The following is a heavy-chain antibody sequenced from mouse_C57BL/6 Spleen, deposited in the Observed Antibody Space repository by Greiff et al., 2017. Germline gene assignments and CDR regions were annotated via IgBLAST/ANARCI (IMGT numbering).Heavy chain of an antibody. CDR1: GFSLTSYG. V-gene: IGHV2-2*01. CDR2: IWSGGST. J-gene: IGHJ4*01. D-gene: IGHD2-2*01. Sequence: VKLQESGPGLVQPSQSLSITCTVSGFSLTSYGVHWVRQSPGKGLEWLGVIWSGGSTDYNAAFISRLSICKDNSKSQVFFKRSSLQADDTAIYYCGRATMVETDAMDYWGPGNSGTVSS. CDR3: GRATMVETDAMDY.